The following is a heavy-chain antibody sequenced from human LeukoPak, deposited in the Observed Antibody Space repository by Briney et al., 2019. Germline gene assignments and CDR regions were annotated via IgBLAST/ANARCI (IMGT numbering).Heavy chain of an antibody. Sequence: SETLSLTCTVSYESIGSSSHYWGWIRQPPGKGLEWIGRIYYSGSTYYNPSLKSRVTISVDTSKNQFSLKLSSVTAADTAVYYCAGRFGELSYYYYYYMDVWGKGTTVTVSS. CDR1: YESIGSSSHY. CDR3: AGRFGELSYYYYYYMDV. J-gene: IGHJ6*03. CDR2: IYYSGST. D-gene: IGHD3-10*01. V-gene: IGHV4-39*07.